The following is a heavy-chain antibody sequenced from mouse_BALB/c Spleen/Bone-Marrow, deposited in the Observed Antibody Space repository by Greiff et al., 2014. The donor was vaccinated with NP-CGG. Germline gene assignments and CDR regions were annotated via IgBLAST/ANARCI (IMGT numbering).Heavy chain of an antibody. V-gene: IGHV1S22*01. CDR2: IYPGSGST. J-gene: IGHJ3*01. CDR1: GYTFTSYW. CDR3: TGAPGFAD. Sequence: GSELVRPGASVKLSCKASGYTFTSYWMHWVKQRPGQGLEWIGNIYPGSGSTNYDEKFKSKATLTVDTSSSTAYMQLSSLTSVDSAVYYCTGAPGFADWGQGTLVTVSA.